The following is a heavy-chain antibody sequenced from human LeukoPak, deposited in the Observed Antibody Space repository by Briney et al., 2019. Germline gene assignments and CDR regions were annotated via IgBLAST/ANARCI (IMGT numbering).Heavy chain of an antibody. D-gene: IGHD5-12*01. J-gene: IGHJ4*02. CDR3: ARDLGYSGYNHYFDY. V-gene: IGHV4-4*07. CDR1: GGSISSYY. CDR2: IYTSGGT. Sequence: SETLSLTCTVSGGSISSYYWSWIRQPAGKGLEWVGRIYTSGGTNYNPSLKSRVTMSVDTSKNQFSLKLSSVTAADTAVYYCARDLGYSGYNHYFDYWGQGTLVTVSS.